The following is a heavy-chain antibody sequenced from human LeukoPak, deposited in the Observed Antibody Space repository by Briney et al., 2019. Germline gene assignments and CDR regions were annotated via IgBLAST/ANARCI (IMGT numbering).Heavy chain of an antibody. CDR1: GFTFSSYA. D-gene: IGHD3-10*01. CDR2: ISARGGST. V-gene: IGHV3-23*01. Sequence: GGSLRLSCAASGFTFSSYAMTWVRQAPGKGLEWVSSISARGGSTNYADSVKGRFTISRDNSKSTVYLQMNSLRAEVTAVYYCAKGDGSGNYYNVEWGQRTLVTVSS. CDR3: AKGDGSGNYYNVE. J-gene: IGHJ4*02.